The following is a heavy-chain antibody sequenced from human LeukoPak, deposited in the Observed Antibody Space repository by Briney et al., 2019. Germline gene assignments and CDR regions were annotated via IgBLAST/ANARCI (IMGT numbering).Heavy chain of an antibody. V-gene: IGHV4-34*01. J-gene: IGHJ4*02. CDR2: INHSGST. CDR1: GGSFSGYY. Sequence: SETLSLTCAVYGGSFSGYYWSWIRQPPGKGLEWIGEINHSGSTNYNPSLKSRVTISVDTSKNQFSLKLSSVTAADTAVYYCAREKRKDYFDYWGQGTLVTVSS. CDR3: AREKRKDYFDY.